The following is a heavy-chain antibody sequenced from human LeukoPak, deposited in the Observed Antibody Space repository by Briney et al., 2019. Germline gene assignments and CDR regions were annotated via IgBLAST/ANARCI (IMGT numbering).Heavy chain of an antibody. CDR1: GYTFTSYG. D-gene: IGHD3-22*01. CDR2: ISAYNGNT. V-gene: IGHV1-18*01. Sequence: ASVKVSCKASGYTFTSYGISWVRQAPGQGLEWMGWISAYNGNTNYAQKLQGRVTMTTDTSTSTAYMELRSLRSDDTAVYYCARDGRPFLGYYYDSSGYYYYFDYSGQGTLVTVSS. CDR3: ARDGRPFLGYYYDSSGYYYYFDY. J-gene: IGHJ4*02.